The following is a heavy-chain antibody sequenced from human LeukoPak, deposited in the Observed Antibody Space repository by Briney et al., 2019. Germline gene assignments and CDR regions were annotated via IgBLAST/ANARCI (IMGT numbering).Heavy chain of an antibody. CDR2: IKQDGSDK. V-gene: IGHV3-7*01. CDR1: GFTFSFYW. Sequence: GGSLRLSCAASGFTFSFYWMSWVRQAPGKGLEWVANIKQDGSDKFYVDSVKGRFTISRDNSKNSLYLQMSSLRADDTAVYFCXXXXXXXXYXSSGXYRSFDYWGQGTLVSVS. J-gene: IGHJ4*02. D-gene: IGHD3-22*01. CDR3: XXXXXXXXYXSSGXYRSFDY.